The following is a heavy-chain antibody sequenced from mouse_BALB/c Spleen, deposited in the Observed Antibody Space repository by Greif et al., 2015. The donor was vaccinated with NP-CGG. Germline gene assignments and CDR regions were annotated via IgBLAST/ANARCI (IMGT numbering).Heavy chain of an antibody. CDR1: GFNIKDYY. J-gene: IGHJ3*01. CDR3: NGNWFAC. V-gene: IGHV14-4*02. Sequence: EVQLQESGAELVRSGASVRLSCTASGFNIKDYYMHWVKQRPEQGLEWMGWIDPENGDTEYAPKFQGKATMTADTSSNTAYLQLSSLTSEDTAVYYCNGNWFACWGQGTLVTVSA. CDR2: IDPENGDT.